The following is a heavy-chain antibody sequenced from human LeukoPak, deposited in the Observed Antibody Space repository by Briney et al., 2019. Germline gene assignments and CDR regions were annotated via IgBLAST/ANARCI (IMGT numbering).Heavy chain of an antibody. CDR3: ASTLLWFGEYDAFDI. Sequence: SESLSLTCTVSGVSISSSNWWSWVRQPPGKGLEGTGEIYHSGSTNYNPSLKSRVTISVDKTKNQFSLKLSSVTAADTAVYYCASTLLWFGEYDAFDIWGQGTMVTVSS. D-gene: IGHD3-10*01. J-gene: IGHJ3*02. CDR2: IYHSGST. V-gene: IGHV4-4*02. CDR1: GVSISSSNW.